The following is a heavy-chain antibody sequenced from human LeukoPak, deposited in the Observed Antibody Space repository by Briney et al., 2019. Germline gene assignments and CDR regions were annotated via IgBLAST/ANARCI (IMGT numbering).Heavy chain of an antibody. CDR1: GFTFSNAW. CDR2: IKSKTDGGTT. D-gene: IGHD3-3*01. V-gene: IGHV3-15*01. CDR3: TTAEYGDFWSGYYNGYCYYYGMDV. Sequence: GGSLRLSCAASGFTFSNAWMSWVRQAPGKGLEWVGRIKSKTDGGTTDYAAPVKGRFTISRDDSKNTLYLQMNSLKTEDTAVYYCTTAEYGDFWSGYYNGYCYYYGMDVWGQGTTVTVSS. J-gene: IGHJ6*02.